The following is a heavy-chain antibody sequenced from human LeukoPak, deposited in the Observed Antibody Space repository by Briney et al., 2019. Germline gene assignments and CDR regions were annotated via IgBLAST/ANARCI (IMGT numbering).Heavy chain of an antibody. V-gene: IGHV3-23*01. CDR2: ISGSGGST. Sequence: GGSLRLSCAASGFTFSNYAMSWVRQAPGKGLEWVSAISGSGGSTYYADSVKGRFTISRDRSENTLYLQMNSLRAGDTAVYYCAARYDFWSGYFVYWGQGTLVTVSS. CDR3: AARYDFWSGYFVY. J-gene: IGHJ4*02. D-gene: IGHD3-3*01. CDR1: GFTFSNYA.